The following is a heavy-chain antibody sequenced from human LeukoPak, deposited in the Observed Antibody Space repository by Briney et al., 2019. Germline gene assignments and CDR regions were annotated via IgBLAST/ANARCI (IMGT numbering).Heavy chain of an antibody. V-gene: IGHV3-21*01. CDR2: ISSSTSYI. J-gene: IGHJ3*02. CDR1: GFTFSNYS. D-gene: IGHD6-19*01. CDR3: ARARAAVAAYDAFDI. Sequence: GGSLRLSCAASGFTFSNYSMNWVRQAPGKGLEWVSSISSSTSYIYYADSMKGRFTISRDNAKNSLYLQMNSLRAEDTAVYYCARARAAVAAYDAFDIWGQGTMVTVSS.